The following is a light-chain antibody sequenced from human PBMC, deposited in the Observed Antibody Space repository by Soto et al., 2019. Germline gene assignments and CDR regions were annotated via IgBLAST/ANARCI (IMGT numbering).Light chain of an antibody. CDR1: QSVTSTY. CDR2: GGS. V-gene: IGKV3-20*01. CDR3: QQFDSSRVYS. J-gene: IGKJ2*03. Sequence: EIVLTQSPVTLSLSPGERATLSCRASQSVTSTYLAWYQQKPGQSPRLIIYGGSTRASGFPDRSSGGGSGTDFTLTISRLEPEDSAVYYCHCQQFDSSRVYSFGQGTKLEI.